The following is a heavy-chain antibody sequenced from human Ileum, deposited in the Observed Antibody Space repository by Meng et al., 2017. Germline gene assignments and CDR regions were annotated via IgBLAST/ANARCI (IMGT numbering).Heavy chain of an antibody. Sequence: QVSLRASGLGLVTPSATPSCACTVSGASGSSKNYGGAWILQPPVKVLECIVYGSTNHNPSLKSRGTISIDTSKNQFFLTLNSVTAADTAIYYCARDHWGSLDYWGQGTLVTVSS. J-gene: IGHJ4*02. CDR3: ARDHWGSLDY. V-gene: IGHV4-61*01. CDR1: GASGSSKNYG. CDR2: GST. D-gene: IGHD7-27*01.